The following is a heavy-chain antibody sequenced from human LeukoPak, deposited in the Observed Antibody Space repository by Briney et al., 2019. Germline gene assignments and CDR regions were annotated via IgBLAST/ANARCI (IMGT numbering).Heavy chain of an antibody. Sequence: SVKLTFYASAAIFSSYANSLGRQAPGQGLGRMGRTITVFGTANYAQKFEGRVTITADKSASTVYMELSSLRSEDSAVYYCAKAALVGTRYFDHWGQGTLVTVSS. D-gene: IGHD3-3*02. CDR1: AAIFSSYA. CDR3: AKAALVGTRYFDH. CDR2: TITVFGTA. V-gene: IGHV1-69*06. J-gene: IGHJ4*02.